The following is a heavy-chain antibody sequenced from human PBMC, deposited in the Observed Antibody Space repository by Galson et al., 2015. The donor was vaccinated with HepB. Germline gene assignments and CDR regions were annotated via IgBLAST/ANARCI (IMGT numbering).Heavy chain of an antibody. CDR3: AREVAADYFWDYYSMDV. CDR2: IWYDGSNK. D-gene: IGHD6-13*01. J-gene: IGHJ6*02. Sequence: LRLSCAASGFTFSSYGMHWVRQAPGKGLEWVAVIWYDGSNKYYADSVKGRFTISRDNSKNTLYLQMNSLRAEDTAVYYCAREVAADYFWDYYSMDVWGQGTLVTVSS. V-gene: IGHV3-33*08. CDR1: GFTFSSYG.